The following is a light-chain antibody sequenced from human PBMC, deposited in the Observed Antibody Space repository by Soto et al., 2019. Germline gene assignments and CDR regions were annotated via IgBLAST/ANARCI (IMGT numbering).Light chain of an antibody. V-gene: IGLV1-51*01. Sequence: QSVLTQPPSVSAAPGQKVTISCSGSSSNIGNNYVSWYQPLPGPAPKLLIYDNYKRPSGIPDRFSGSKSGTSATLGITGLQTGDEAYYYCGTWDSSLSAGVFGGGTKLTVL. CDR3: GTWDSSLSAGV. J-gene: IGLJ2*01. CDR2: DNY. CDR1: SSNIGNNY.